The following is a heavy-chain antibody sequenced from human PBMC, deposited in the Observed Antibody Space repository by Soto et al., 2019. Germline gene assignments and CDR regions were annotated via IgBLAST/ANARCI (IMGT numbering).Heavy chain of an antibody. V-gene: IGHV3-21*01. CDR3: ARDDEVELLLWGSGSGWFDS. Sequence: EVQLVESGGGLVKPGGSLRLSCAASGFTFSYYSMNWVRQAPGKGLEWVSSIRSSSSYIYYADSVKGRFTISRDNAKNSLYLQMNSLRAEDTAVYYCARDDEVELLLWGSGSGWFDSWGQGILVTVSS. CDR2: IRSSSSYI. D-gene: IGHD3-3*01. J-gene: IGHJ5*01. CDR1: GFTFSYYS.